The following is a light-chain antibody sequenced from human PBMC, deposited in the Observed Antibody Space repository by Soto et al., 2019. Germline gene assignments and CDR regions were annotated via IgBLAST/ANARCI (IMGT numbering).Light chain of an antibody. CDR2: EVN. CDR3: CSYAGTFTFV. Sequence: SVLTQPASVSGSPGQSITISCTGTSSNVGSYKLVSWYQQHPGKAPKLMIFEVNKRPSGSSNRFSGSKSGNTASLTISGLKVEDEADYYCCSYAGTFTFVFGTGTKVTVL. CDR1: SSNVGSYKL. V-gene: IGLV2-23*02. J-gene: IGLJ1*01.